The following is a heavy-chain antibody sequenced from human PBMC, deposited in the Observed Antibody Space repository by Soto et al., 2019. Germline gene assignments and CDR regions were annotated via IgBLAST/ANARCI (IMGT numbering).Heavy chain of an antibody. CDR2: IYYSGST. CDR1: GGSVSSGSYY. V-gene: IGHV4-61*01. D-gene: IGHD4-4*01. Sequence: QVQLQESGPGLVKPSETLSLTCTVSGGSVSSGSYYWSWIRQPPRKGLEWIGYIYYSGSTNYNPSLQSRVTISVDTSKNQFSLKLSSVTAADTAVYYCASLTTVTTNYYYYGMDVWGQGTTVTVSS. CDR3: ASLTTVTTNYYYYGMDV. J-gene: IGHJ6*02.